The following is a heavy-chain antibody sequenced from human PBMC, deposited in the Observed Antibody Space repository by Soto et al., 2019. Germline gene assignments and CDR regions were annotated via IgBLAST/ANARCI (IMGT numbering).Heavy chain of an antibody. CDR3: ARHLRNYDILTGLLFDLDY. J-gene: IGHJ4*02. Sequence: GASVKVSCKASGGTFSSYAISWVRQAPGQGLEWMGGIIPIFGTANYAQKFQGRVTITADESTSTAYMELSSLRSEDTAVYYCARHLRNYDILTGLLFDLDYWGQGTLVTVFS. CDR2: IIPIFGTA. CDR1: GGTFSSYA. V-gene: IGHV1-69*13. D-gene: IGHD3-9*01.